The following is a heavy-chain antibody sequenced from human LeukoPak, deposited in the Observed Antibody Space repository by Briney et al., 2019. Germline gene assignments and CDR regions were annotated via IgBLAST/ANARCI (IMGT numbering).Heavy chain of an antibody. V-gene: IGHV3-7*01. CDR1: GFTFSTYW. CDR3: ARDEMATSYPYYYYGMDV. CDR2: IRQDGGEK. D-gene: IGHD5-24*01. J-gene: IGHJ6*02. Sequence: GGSLRLSCAASGFTFSTYWMSWVRQAPGKGLEWVANIRQDGGEKNYVDSVKGRFTISRDNAKNSLYLQMNSLRAEDAAVYYCARDEMATSYPYYYYGMDVWGQGTTVTVSS.